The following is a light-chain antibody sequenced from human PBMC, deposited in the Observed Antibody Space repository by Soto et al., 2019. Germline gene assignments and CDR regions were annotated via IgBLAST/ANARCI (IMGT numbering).Light chain of an antibody. J-gene: IGKJ4*01. CDR3: QQYFSTPPLT. CDR1: QSLLYSPRNKSY. Sequence: DIVLTQSPDSLAVCLEDRATINSKTSQSLLYSPRNKSYLAWFQQKPRQPPKLLIYWASSREIGVPDRFSGSESGTDFTLSISSLQPEDVAVYYCQQYFSTPPLTFGGGTKVDIK. CDR2: WAS. V-gene: IGKV4-1*01.